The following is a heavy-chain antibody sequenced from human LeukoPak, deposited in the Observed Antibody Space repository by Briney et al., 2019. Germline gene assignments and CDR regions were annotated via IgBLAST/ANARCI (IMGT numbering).Heavy chain of an antibody. V-gene: IGHV3-74*01. J-gene: IGHJ6*03. Sequence: PGGSLRLSCAASGFTFSSYWMHWVRQAPGKGLVWVSRINSDGSSTSYADSVKGRFTISRDNAKNTLYLQMNSLRAEDTAVYYCARGDYYDSSGYSNIHYYYYYYMDVWGKGTTVTISS. CDR3: ARGDYYDSSGYSNIHYYYYYYMDV. D-gene: IGHD3-22*01. CDR1: GFTFSSYW. CDR2: INSDGSST.